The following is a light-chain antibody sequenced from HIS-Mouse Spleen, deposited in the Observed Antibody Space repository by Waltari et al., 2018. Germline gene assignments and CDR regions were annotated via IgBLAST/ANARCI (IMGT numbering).Light chain of an antibody. CDR1: SSDVGGYNY. CDR2: DVS. V-gene: IGLV2-11*01. Sequence: QSALTQPRSVSGSPGQSVTIPCTGPSSDVGGYNYVPWYQQHPGKAPKLMIYDVSKRPSGVPDRFSGSKSGNTASLTISGLQAEDEADYYCCSYAGSYTWVFGGGTKLTVL. CDR3: CSYAGSYTWV. J-gene: IGLJ3*02.